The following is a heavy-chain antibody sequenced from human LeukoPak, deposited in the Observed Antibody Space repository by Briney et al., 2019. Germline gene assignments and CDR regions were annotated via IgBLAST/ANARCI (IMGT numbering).Heavy chain of an antibody. CDR2: IYPGDSDT. J-gene: IGHJ4*02. Sequence: GESLQISCKGSGYNITKYWIGWVLHMLGEGLQWMVGIYPGDSDTTYSPSFHGHVTISAANSISTTYLQWRSLRASDSAMYYCARQAMVRGVPDYWGQGTLVTVSS. CDR1: GYNITKYW. D-gene: IGHD3-10*01. CDR3: ARQAMVRGVPDY. V-gene: IGHV5-51*01.